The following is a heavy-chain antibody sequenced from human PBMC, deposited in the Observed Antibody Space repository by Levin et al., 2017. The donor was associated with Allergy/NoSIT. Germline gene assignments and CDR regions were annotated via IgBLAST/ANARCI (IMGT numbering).Heavy chain of an antibody. V-gene: IGHV3-23*01. D-gene: IGHD5-12*01. Sequence: QAGGSLRLSCAASGFTFSSYAMSWVRQAPGKGLDWVSTIIGSSGTTYYADSVEGRFTISRDNSKNTLYLQMNSLRAEDTAVYYCAKSSNSGYGYPNFDYWGQGTLVTVSS. CDR2: IIGSSGTT. CDR1: GFTFSSYA. J-gene: IGHJ4*02. CDR3: AKSSNSGYGYPNFDY.